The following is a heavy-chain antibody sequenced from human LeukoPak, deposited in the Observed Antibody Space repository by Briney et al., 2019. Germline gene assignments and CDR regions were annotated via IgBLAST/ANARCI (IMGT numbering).Heavy chain of an antibody. CDR2: ISYDGSNK. CDR3: ARELYCSSTSCYAGTFDY. J-gene: IGHJ4*02. D-gene: IGHD2-2*01. Sequence: GGSLRLSCAASGFTFSSYAMHWVRQAPGKGLEWVAVISYDGSNKYYADSVKGRFTISRDNSKNTLYLQMNSLRAEDTSVYYCARELYCSSTSCYAGTFDYWGQGTLVTVSS. V-gene: IGHV3-30-3*01. CDR1: GFTFSSYA.